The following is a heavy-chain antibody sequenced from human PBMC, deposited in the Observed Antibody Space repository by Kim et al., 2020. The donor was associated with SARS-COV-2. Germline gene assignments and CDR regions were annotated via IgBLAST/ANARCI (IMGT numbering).Heavy chain of an antibody. CDR3: ARMGDYYDSSGYYYEH. D-gene: IGHD3-22*01. J-gene: IGHJ1*01. Sequence: DSVKGRFTISRDNSKNTLYLQMNSLRAEDTAVYYCARMGDYYDSSGYYYEHWGQGTLVTVSS. V-gene: IGHV3-30*07.